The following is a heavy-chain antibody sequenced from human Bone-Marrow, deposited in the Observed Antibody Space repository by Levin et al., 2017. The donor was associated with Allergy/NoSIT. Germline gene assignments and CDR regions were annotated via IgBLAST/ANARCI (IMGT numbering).Heavy chain of an antibody. D-gene: IGHD1/OR15-1a*01. J-gene: IGHJ4*02. CDR2: IKTDGTYT. CDR3: ARDISGKTGTTLVN. V-gene: IGHV3-74*01. Sequence: EASVKVSCAASGFIFSDYWMHWVRQAPGKGLEWVSRIKTDGTYTSSADSVKGRFTISSDNAKNTLFLQVNGLRAEDTALDSCARDISGKTGTTLVNWGQGTRVTVSS. CDR1: GFIFSDYW.